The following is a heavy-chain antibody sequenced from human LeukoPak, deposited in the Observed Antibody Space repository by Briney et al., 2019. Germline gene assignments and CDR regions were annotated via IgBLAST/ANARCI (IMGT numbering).Heavy chain of an antibody. CDR1: GGSISSYY. J-gene: IGHJ5*02. D-gene: IGHD2-2*01. CDR3: AREICSSTSCAGNWFDP. Sequence: SETLSLTCTVSGGSISSYYWSWIRQPPGKGLEWIGYIYYSGSTNYNPSLNSRVTISVDTSKNQFSLKLSSVTAAGTAVYYCAREICSSTSCAGNWFDPWGQGTLVTVSS. CDR2: IYYSGST. V-gene: IGHV4-59*01.